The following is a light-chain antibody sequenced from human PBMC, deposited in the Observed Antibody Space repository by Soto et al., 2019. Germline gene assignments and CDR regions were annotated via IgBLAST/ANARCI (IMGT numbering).Light chain of an antibody. CDR2: DSS. J-gene: IGKJ5*01. V-gene: IGKV3D-20*01. CDR1: QSVSSRF. Sequence: VLTLSPGTLSFPPGGSATLYCGASQSVSSRFLAWYQQKPGRAPRVLIYDSSTRATGIPDSFSGSGSGTDFTLTISRLEPEDFAVYYCQQYGGPPVTFGQGTRLEIK. CDR3: QQYGGPPVT.